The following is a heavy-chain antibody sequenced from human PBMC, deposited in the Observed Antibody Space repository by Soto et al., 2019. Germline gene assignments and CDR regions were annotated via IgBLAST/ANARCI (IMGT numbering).Heavy chain of an antibody. D-gene: IGHD3-3*01. CDR1: GFTFSDYY. CDR2: VSSSSSYT. J-gene: IGHJ3*02. V-gene: IGHV3-11*06. CDR3: ARPSGSYYDFWSGQDAFDI. Sequence: GGSLRLSCAASGFTFSDYYMHWIRQAPGKGLEWVSYVSSSSSYTNYADSVKGRFTISRDNSKNTLYLQMNSLRAEDTAVYYCARPSGSYYDFWSGQDAFDIWGQGTMVTVSS.